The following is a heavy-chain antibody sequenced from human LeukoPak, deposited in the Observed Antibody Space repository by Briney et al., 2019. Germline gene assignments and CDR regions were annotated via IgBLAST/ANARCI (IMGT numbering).Heavy chain of an antibody. D-gene: IGHD2/OR15-2a*01. V-gene: IGHV3-53*01. Sequence: GGSLRLSCAASGLTVTDNYFSWVRQAPGKGLEWVSVIFPDGRTYHADSVKGRFTISRDRPKNTLLLQMNSLRADDTALYHCARTNTVYGDFDYWGQGILVTVSS. CDR1: GLTVTDNY. J-gene: IGHJ4*02. CDR3: ARTNTVYGDFDY. CDR2: IFPDGRT.